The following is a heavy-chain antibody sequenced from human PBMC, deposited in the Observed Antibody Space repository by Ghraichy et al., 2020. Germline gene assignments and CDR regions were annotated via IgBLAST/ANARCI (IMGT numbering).Heavy chain of an antibody. V-gene: IGHV6-1*01. D-gene: IGHD6-19*01. Sequence: SETLSLTCAISGDSVSSDSAAWNWIRQSPSRGLEWMGRTYYTPKSKSKWNYDYAVSLKSRLTVNPDTSKNQFSLQLNSVTPEDTAVYYCARDNSGSFAAFDIWGQGTLVSVSS. J-gene: IGHJ3*02. CDR2: TYYTPKSKSKWNY. CDR3: ARDNSGSFAAFDI. CDR1: GDSVSSDSAA.